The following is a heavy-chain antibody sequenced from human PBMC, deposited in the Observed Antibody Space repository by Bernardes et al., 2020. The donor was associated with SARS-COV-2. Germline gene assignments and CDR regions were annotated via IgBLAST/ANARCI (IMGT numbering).Heavy chain of an antibody. V-gene: IGHV3-74*01. D-gene: IGHD6-19*01. CDR2: ISRDGSTT. J-gene: IGHJ5*02. CDR1: WFTFDGYR. Sequence: GGAPRPSLAGPWFTFDGYRMHRGRQAPGEGGEWGSRISRDGSTTNYVDPVKGRFTNPRENDKKTMYIQKSSLKADDTAVYHCARALVAGSNWFDPWGQGTLVTVSS. CDR3: ARALVAGSNWFDP.